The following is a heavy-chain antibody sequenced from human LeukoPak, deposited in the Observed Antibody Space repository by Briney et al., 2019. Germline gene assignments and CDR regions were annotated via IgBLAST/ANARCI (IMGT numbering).Heavy chain of an antibody. CDR1: GYTFTGYY. V-gene: IGHV1-2*02. D-gene: IGHD3-10*01. Sequence: ASVKVSCKASGYTFTGYYMHWVRQAPGQGLEWMGWINPNSGGTNYAQKFQGRVTMTRDTSISTAYMELSRLRSDDTAVYFCARDQGYYGSGSYSATFDYWGQGTLVTVSS. CDR2: INPNSGGT. J-gene: IGHJ4*02. CDR3: ARDQGYYGSGSYSATFDY.